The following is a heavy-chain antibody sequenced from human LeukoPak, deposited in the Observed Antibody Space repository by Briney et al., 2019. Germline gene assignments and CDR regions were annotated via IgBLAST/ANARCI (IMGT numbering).Heavy chain of an antibody. CDR3: ARDEILTGYSGTKYYLDY. CDR1: GFPLSSNY. CDR2: IYSGGST. V-gene: IGHV3-53*01. Sequence: PGGSLSLSCAASGFPLSSNYMSWVRQAPGKGLEWVSVIYSGGSTYYADSVKGRFTISRDNSKNTLYLQMNSLRAEDTAVYYCARDEILTGYSGTKYYLDYWGQGTLVTVSS. J-gene: IGHJ4*02. D-gene: IGHD3-9*01.